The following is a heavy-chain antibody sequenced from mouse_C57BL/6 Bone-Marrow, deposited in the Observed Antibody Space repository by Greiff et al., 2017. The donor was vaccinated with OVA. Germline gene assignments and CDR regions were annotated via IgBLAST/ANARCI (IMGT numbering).Heavy chain of an antibody. V-gene: IGHV2-2*01. CDR2: IWSGGST. D-gene: IGHD1-1*01. Sequence: QVQLQQSGPGLVQPSQSLSITCTVSGFSLTSYGVHWVRQSPGKGLEWLGVIWSGGSTDYNAAFISRLSISKDNSKSQVFFKMNSLQADDTAIYYCARNSRPYYDGVPWFAYWGQGTLVTVSA. CDR3: ARNSRPYYDGVPWFAY. J-gene: IGHJ3*01. CDR1: GFSLTSYG.